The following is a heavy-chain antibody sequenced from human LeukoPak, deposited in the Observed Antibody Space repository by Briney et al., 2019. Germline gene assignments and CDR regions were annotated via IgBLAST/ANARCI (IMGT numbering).Heavy chain of an antibody. D-gene: IGHD6-13*01. CDR1: GGSISSYY. Sequence: SETLSLTCTVSGGSISSYYWSWIRQPPGKGLEWIGEINHSGSTNYNPSLKSRVTISVDTSKNQFSLKLSSVTAADTAVYYCARGPYSSRHFDYWGQGTLVTVSS. V-gene: IGHV4-34*01. J-gene: IGHJ4*02. CDR3: ARGPYSSRHFDY. CDR2: INHSGST.